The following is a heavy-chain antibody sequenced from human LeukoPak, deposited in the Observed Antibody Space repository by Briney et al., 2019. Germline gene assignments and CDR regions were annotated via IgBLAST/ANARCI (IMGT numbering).Heavy chain of an antibody. V-gene: IGHV3-23*01. J-gene: IGHJ5*02. CDR1: GFTFSSYA. CDR2: ISGSGGST. Sequence: GGSLRLSCAASGFTFSSYAISWVRQAPGKGLEWVSAISGSGGSTYYADSVKGWFTISRDNSKNTLYLQMNSLRAEDTAVYYCAAGLIVPAAIHQAWFDPWGQGNLVTVSS. CDR3: AAGLIVPAAIHQAWFDP. D-gene: IGHD2-2*01.